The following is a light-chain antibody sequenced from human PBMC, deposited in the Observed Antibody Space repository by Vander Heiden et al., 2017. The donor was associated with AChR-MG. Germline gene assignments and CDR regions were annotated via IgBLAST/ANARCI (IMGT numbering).Light chain of an antibody. CDR1: SSDVANYNY. Sequence: QSALTQPRSVSGSPGQSVTISCTGTSSDVANYNYDSWYQHHPGKAPKLMVYDVTKRPSGVPDRFSGSRSANTASLTISGLQAEDEADYYCCSYAGSYTVIFGGGTKLTVL. J-gene: IGLJ2*01. CDR2: DVT. V-gene: IGLV2-11*01. CDR3: CSYAGSYTVI.